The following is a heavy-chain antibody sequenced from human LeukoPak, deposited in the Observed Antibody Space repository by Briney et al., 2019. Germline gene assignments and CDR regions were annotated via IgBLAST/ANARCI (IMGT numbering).Heavy chain of an antibody. J-gene: IGHJ4*02. CDR2: IYSGGST. CDR3: AKKAQYDGHYPLDY. CDR1: GFTVSSNY. Sequence: PGGSLRLSCAASGFTVSSNYMNWVRQAPGKGLEWVSVIYSGGSTYYADSVKGRFTISRDTSKNTLYLQMNSLRAEDTALYFCAKKAQYDGHYPLDYWGQGTLVTVSA. D-gene: IGHD4/OR15-4a*01. V-gene: IGHV3-53*01.